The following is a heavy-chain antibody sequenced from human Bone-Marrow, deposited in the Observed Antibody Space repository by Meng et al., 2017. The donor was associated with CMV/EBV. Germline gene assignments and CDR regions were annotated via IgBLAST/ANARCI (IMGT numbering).Heavy chain of an antibody. D-gene: IGHD3-22*01. Sequence: ASVKVSCKASGYTFTGYYMHWVRQAPGQGLEWMGWINPNSGGTNYAQKFQGRVTMTRDTSISTAYMELSRLRSDDTAVYYCARDGRDPKITYYYDSSGYSPDYWGQGTLVTVSS. V-gene: IGHV1-2*02. CDR2: INPNSGGT. CDR1: GYTFTGYY. CDR3: ARDGRDPKITYYYDSSGYSPDY. J-gene: IGHJ4*02.